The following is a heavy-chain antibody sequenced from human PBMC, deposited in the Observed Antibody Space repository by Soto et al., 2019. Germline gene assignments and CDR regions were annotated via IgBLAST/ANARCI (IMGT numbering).Heavy chain of an antibody. V-gene: IGHV3-23*01. CDR1: GFTFSSYA. D-gene: IGHD1-26*01. CDR2: ISGSGGST. Sequence: EVQLLESGGGLVQPGGSLRLSCAASGFTFSSYAMSWVRQAPGKGLEWVSAISGSGGSTYYADSVKGRFTISRDNSKNXMYLQMNSLRAEDTAVYYCAKDEVGAVYYYSDGVDVWGQGTTVTVSS. CDR3: AKDEVGAVYYYSDGVDV. J-gene: IGHJ6*02.